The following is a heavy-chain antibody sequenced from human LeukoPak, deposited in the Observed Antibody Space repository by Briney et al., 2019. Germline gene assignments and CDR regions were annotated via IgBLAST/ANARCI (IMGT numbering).Heavy chain of an antibody. J-gene: IGHJ4*02. CDR1: GFTFSRHW. V-gene: IGHV3-7*01. CDR2: IKQDVSEK. D-gene: IGHD2-2*01. CDR3: ARDWRAIVVVPAAPFFDY. Sequence: SGGSLRLSCAASGFTFSRHWMSWVRQAPGKGLEWVANIKQDVSEKDYVDSVKGRFTISRDNAKNSLYLQMSSLRAEDTAVYYCARDWRAIVVVPAAPFFDYWGQGTLVTVSS.